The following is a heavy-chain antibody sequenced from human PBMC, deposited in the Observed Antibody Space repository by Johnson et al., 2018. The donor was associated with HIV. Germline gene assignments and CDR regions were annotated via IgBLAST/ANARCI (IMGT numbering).Heavy chain of an antibody. CDR2: ISYDGSNK. V-gene: IGHV3-30-3*01. Sequence: QVQLVESGGGLVKPGGSLRLSCAASGFTFSNAWMSWVRQAPGKGLEWVAVISYDGSNKYYADSVKGRFTISRDNSKNTLYLQMNSLRAEDTAVYYCARETGDPVVPAARDAFDIWGQGTMVTVSS. CDR1: GFTFSNAW. D-gene: IGHD2-2*01. CDR3: ARETGDPVVPAARDAFDI. J-gene: IGHJ3*02.